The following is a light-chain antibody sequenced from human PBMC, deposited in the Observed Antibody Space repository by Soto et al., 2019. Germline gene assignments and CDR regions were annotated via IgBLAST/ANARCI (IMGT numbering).Light chain of an antibody. Sequence: QSALTQPASVSVSPGQSITISCTGTSSDVVGYNYVSWYPQHPGKAPKRMIYDVSNRPSGVSNRFSGSKSGHTASLTISGLQAEDEADYYCSSYTSSSTLVFGTG. J-gene: IGLJ1*01. V-gene: IGLV2-14*01. CDR2: DVS. CDR3: SSYTSSSTLV. CDR1: SSDVVGYNY.